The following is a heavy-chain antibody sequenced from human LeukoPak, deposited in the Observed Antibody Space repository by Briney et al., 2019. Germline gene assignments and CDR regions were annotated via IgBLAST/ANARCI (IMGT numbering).Heavy chain of an antibody. CDR1: GSTFSSYG. CDR2: ISYDGSNK. V-gene: IGHV3-30*18. J-gene: IGHJ4*02. CDR3: AKGSIYGDYGDFDH. D-gene: IGHD4-17*01. Sequence: GGSLRLSCAASGSTFSSYGMHWVRQAPGKGLEWVAVISYDGSNKYYADSVKGRFTISGDNSKNTLYLQMNSLRAEDTAVYYCAKGSIYGDYGDFDHWGQGTLVTVSS.